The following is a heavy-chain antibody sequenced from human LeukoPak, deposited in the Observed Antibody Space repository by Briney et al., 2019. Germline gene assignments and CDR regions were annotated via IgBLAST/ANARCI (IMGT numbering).Heavy chain of an antibody. Sequence: ASVKVSCKASGYTFTSYYMHWVRQAPGQGLEWMGIINPSGGSTSYAQKFQGRVTFTADKSTSTAYMELSSLRSEDTAVYYCARAIPRSQQLVRSGNYYYGMDVWGQGTTVTVS. D-gene: IGHD6-13*01. J-gene: IGHJ6*02. CDR2: INPSGGST. V-gene: IGHV1-46*01. CDR3: ARAIPRSQQLVRSGNYYYGMDV. CDR1: GYTFTSYY.